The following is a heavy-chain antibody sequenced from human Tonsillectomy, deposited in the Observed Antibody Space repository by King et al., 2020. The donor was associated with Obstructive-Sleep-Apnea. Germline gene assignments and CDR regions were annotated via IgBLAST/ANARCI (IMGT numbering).Heavy chain of an antibody. CDR1: GGSISSSSYY. Sequence: QLQESGPGLVKPSETLSLTCTVSGGSISSSSYYWGWIRQPPGKGLEWIGSSYYSWSTYYNPSLRSRVTISVDTSKNQFSLKLSSVTAADTAVYYCARPYYYDTSGYYYRDYWGQGTLVTVSS. D-gene: IGHD3-22*01. J-gene: IGHJ4*02. V-gene: IGHV4-39*07. CDR2: SYYSWST. CDR3: ARPYYYDTSGYYYRDY.